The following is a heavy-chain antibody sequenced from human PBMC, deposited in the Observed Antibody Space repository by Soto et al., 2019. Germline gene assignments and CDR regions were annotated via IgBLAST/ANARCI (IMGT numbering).Heavy chain of an antibody. D-gene: IGHD5-12*01. CDR3: AAYIVATIRYFDY. CDR2: IYYSGST. V-gene: IGHV4-39*01. CDR1: GGSISSSSYY. Sequence: SETLSLTCTVSGGSISSSSYYWGWIRQPPGKGLEWIGSIYYSGSTYYNPSLKSRVTISVDTSKNQFSLKLSSVTAADTAVYYCAAYIVATIRYFDYWGQGTLVTVSS. J-gene: IGHJ4*02.